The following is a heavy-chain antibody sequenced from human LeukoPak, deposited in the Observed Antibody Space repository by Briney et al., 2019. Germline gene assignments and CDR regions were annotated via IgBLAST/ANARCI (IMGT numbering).Heavy chain of an antibody. D-gene: IGHD5-24*01. V-gene: IGHV3-9*01. CDR2: ISWNSGTM. CDR3: ASRRDGYNR. CDR1: GFTFDDYT. J-gene: IGHJ4*02. Sequence: PGGSLRLSCAASGFTFDDYTMHWVRQAPGKGLEWVSGISWNSGTMDYADSVKGRFTISRDNAKNSLYLQMNSLRAEDTALYYCASRRDGYNRWGQGTLVTVSS.